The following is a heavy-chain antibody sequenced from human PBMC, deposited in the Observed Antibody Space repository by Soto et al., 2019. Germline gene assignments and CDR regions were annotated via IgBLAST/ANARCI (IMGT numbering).Heavy chain of an antibody. V-gene: IGHV1-18*04. CDR2: ISAYNGNT. CDR1: GYTFNNFG. CDR3: ARDRTPGSGDESFGTDDYYTMDV. Sequence: GASVKVSCKTSGYTFNNFGVTWVRQAPGQGLEWMGWISAYNGNTHYVEKFQGRVTMTTDTSMSTAYMELRSLRFDDTAVYFGARDRTPGSGDESFGTDDYYTMDVWGQVSTVTVSS. J-gene: IGHJ6*02. D-gene: IGHD2-2*02.